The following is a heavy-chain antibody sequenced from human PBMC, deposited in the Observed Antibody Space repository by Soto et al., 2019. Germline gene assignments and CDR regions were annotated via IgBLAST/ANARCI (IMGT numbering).Heavy chain of an antibody. V-gene: IGHV4-30-4*01. Sequence: SETLSLTCAVSGDSISSGDYYWSWIRQPPGKGLEWIGCIYYSGSTYYNPSLKSRVTISVDTSKNQFSLKLSSVTAADTAVYYCASPSLYSSGWYVDSKDYYYGMDVWGQGTTVTVSS. CDR2: IYYSGST. J-gene: IGHJ6*02. D-gene: IGHD6-19*01. CDR1: GDSISSGDYY. CDR3: ASPSLYSSGWYVDSKDYYYGMDV.